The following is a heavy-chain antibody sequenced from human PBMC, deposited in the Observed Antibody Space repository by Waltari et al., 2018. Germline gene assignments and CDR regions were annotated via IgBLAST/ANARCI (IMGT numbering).Heavy chain of an antibody. J-gene: IGHJ4*02. CDR1: GYTFTKYY. V-gene: IGHV1-2*06. Sequence: QVKLVPSGAEVKKPGASVRVSCKPSGYTFTKYYIHWVREAPGQGLEWMGRINPKSGDANYTQPFQGRVIMTRDTSINTAYLEVTGLTSDDTAIFYCATANILGIGTFDYWGQGTLVSVSS. CDR2: INPKSGDA. D-gene: IGHD1-1*01. CDR3: ATANILGIGTFDY.